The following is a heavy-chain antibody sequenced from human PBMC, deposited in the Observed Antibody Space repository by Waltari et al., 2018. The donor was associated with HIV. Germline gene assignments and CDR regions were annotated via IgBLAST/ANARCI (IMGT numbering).Heavy chain of an antibody. CDR3: ARVKAYSSGWFDY. CDR1: GFTGRSNS. CDR2: FYSGGSA. D-gene: IGHD6-19*01. J-gene: IGHJ5*01. V-gene: IGHV3-53*01. Sequence: EVQLVESGGGLIQPGGSLRLSCAASGFTGRSNSMSWVRQAPGKGLEWVSVFYSGGSAYSADSVKGRFTISRDNSKNTLHLQMKRLRTEDTAVYYCARVKAYSSGWFDYWGQGTLVTVSS.